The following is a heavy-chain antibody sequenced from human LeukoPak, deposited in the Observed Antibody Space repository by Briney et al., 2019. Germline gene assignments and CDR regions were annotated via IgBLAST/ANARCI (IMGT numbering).Heavy chain of an antibody. J-gene: IGHJ2*01. CDR1: GGSISRSGYS. V-gene: IGHV4-30-4*07. CDR2: IYYTGST. D-gene: IGHD2-8*01. Sequence: SQTLSLTCAVSGGSISRSGYSWSWIRQPPGKGLDWIAYIYYTGSTYYNPSLKSRVTISLDTSKNQFSLKLSSVTAADTAVYYCARGTLYNGVNLKGGWYFDLWGRGTLVTVSS. CDR3: ARGTLYNGVNLKGGWYFDL.